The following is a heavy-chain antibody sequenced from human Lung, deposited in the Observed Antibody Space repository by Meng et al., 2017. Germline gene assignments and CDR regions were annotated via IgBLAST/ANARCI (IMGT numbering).Heavy chain of an antibody. Sequence: LGSGSGLVNVSGTVFLPCGVAGGTISSSKWWSWLRQDLGNGLEWIGEIYHGGGPKYNPSLKSRVTISVDKSKNQFSLKLSSVTAADTAVYYCARGLGEAVVPRTMFDYWGQGTLVTVSS. J-gene: IGHJ4*02. CDR2: IYHGGGP. CDR3: ARGLGEAVVPRTMFDY. V-gene: IGHV4-4*02. D-gene: IGHD2-2*01. CDR1: GGTISSSKW.